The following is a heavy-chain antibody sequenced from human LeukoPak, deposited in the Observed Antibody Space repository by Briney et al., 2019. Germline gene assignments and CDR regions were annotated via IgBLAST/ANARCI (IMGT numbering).Heavy chain of an antibody. CDR2: IKQDGSEK. Sequence: GGSLRLSCAASGFTFSSYWMSWVRQAPGKGLEWVANIKQDGSEKYYVDSVKGRFTISRDNAKNTLYLQMNSLRAEDTAVYYCARGYCSGGSCGFDYWGQGTLVTVSS. J-gene: IGHJ4*02. V-gene: IGHV3-7*01. CDR3: ARGYCSGGSCGFDY. D-gene: IGHD2-15*01. CDR1: GFTFSSYW.